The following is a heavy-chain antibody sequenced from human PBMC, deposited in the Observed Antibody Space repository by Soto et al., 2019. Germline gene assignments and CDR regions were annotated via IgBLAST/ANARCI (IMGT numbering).Heavy chain of an antibody. J-gene: IGHJ6*03. CDR3: ARVGRLEALDYYYYMDV. Sequence: SETLSLTCTVSGGSISSGGYYWSWIRQHPGKGLEWIGYIYYSGSTYYNPSLKSRVTISVDTSKNQFSLKLSSVTAADTAVYYCARVGRLEALDYYYYMDVWGKGTTVTVSS. CDR1: GGSISSGGYY. D-gene: IGHD6-25*01. V-gene: IGHV4-31*03. CDR2: IYYSGST.